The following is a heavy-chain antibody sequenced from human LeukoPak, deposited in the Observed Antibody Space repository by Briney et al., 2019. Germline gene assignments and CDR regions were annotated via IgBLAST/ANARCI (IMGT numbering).Heavy chain of an antibody. V-gene: IGHV7-4-1*02. CDR3: ARPVRFLTGGLYTFDI. CDR1: GYTFTTYA. J-gene: IGHJ3*02. D-gene: IGHD7-27*01. Sequence: EASVKVSCKGSGYTFTTYALNWVRQAPGQGLEWMGWINTNAGNPTYAQGFTGRFVFSLDTSVNTAYLQISSLKAEDTAVYYCARPVRFLTGGLYTFDIWGQGTVVTVSS. CDR2: INTNAGNP.